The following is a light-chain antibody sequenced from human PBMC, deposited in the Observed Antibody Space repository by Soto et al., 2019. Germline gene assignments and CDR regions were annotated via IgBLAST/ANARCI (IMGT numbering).Light chain of an antibody. V-gene: IGKV3D-20*02. J-gene: IGKJ5*01. CDR2: GAS. Sequence: EIVLTQSPGTLSLSPGKRATLSCRASETVRTNNLAWYQQRPGQAPRLLIYGASSRATGIPDRFSGSGSGTEFTLTISSLQSEDFAVYYCQQGRNWPPRITFGQGTRLEIK. CDR1: ETVRTNN. CDR3: QQGRNWPPRIT.